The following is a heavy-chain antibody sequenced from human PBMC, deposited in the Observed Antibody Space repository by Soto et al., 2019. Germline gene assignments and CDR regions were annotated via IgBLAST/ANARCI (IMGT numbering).Heavy chain of an antibody. CDR2: IYYSGST. Sequence: SETLSLTCTVSGGSISSGDYYWSWIRQPPGKGLEWIGYIYYSGSTYYNPSLKSRVTISVDTSKNQFSLKLSSVTAADTAVYYCARDPTRQLWLGYGMDVWGQGTTVTVYS. J-gene: IGHJ6*02. D-gene: IGHD5-18*01. CDR3: ARDPTRQLWLGYGMDV. V-gene: IGHV4-30-4*01. CDR1: GGSISSGDYY.